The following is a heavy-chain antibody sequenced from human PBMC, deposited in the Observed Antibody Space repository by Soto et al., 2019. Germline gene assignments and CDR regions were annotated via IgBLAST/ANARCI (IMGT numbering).Heavy chain of an antibody. CDR1: GFTFSSYG. V-gene: IGHV3-30*18. CDR3: AKEKLTGGAYYYYGMDV. CDR2: ISYDGSNK. Sequence: QVQLVESGGGVVQPGRSLRLSCAASGFTFSSYGMHWVRQAPGKGLEWVAVISYDGSNKYYADSVKGRFTISRDNSKNXXYLQMNSLRAEDTAVYYCAKEKLTGGAYYYYGMDVWGQGTTVTVSS. D-gene: IGHD7-27*01. J-gene: IGHJ6*02.